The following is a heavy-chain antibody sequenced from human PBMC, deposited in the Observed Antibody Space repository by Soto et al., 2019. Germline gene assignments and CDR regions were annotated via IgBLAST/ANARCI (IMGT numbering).Heavy chain of an antibody. CDR2: ISYDGSNK. J-gene: IGHJ4*02. V-gene: IGHV3-30-3*01. Sequence: GSLRLSCAASGFTFSSYAMHWVRQAPGKGLEWVAVISYDGSNKYYADSVKGRFTISRDNPKNTLYLQMNSLRAEDTAVYYCARGPSGVVIIGFYYWGQGTLVTVSS. D-gene: IGHD3-3*01. CDR1: GFTFSSYA. CDR3: ARGPSGVVIIGFYY.